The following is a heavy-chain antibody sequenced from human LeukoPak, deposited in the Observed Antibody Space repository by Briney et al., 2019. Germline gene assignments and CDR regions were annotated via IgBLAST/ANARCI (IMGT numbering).Heavy chain of an antibody. V-gene: IGHV3-7*05. CDR1: GFTFSSYW. Sequence: GGSLRLSCVASGFTFSSYWMAWVRQAPGKGLEWVANIDRNGSEKYFVDSVKGRFTISRDNTKNSLYLQMNSLRAEDTAVYYCVTGVYYFDYWGQGTLVTVSS. J-gene: IGHJ4*02. CDR3: VTGVYYFDY. D-gene: IGHD3-10*01. CDR2: IDRNGSEK.